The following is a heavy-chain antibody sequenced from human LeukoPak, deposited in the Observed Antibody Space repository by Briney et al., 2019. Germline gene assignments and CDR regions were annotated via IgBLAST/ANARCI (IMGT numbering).Heavy chain of an antibody. Sequence: GGSLRLSCAASGFTFSNYAMSWVRQAPGKGLEWVSAISGNGGGTYYADSVKGRFTISRDNSKNTLYLQMNSLRAEDTAVYYCAKGPSGSYYNSSFDYWGQGTLVTVSS. CDR3: AKGPSGSYYNSSFDY. V-gene: IGHV3-23*01. D-gene: IGHD3-10*01. CDR2: ISGNGGGT. CDR1: GFTFSNYA. J-gene: IGHJ4*02.